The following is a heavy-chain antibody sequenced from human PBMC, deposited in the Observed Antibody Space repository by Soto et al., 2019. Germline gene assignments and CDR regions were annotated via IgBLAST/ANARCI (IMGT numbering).Heavy chain of an antibody. CDR1: GGSISSGGFF. CDR3: ARSTGTYFDY. J-gene: IGHJ4*02. CDR2: IYYTGGT. V-gene: IGHV4-31*03. D-gene: IGHD1-1*01. Sequence: PSETLSLTCTVSGGSISSGGFFWNWIRPHPGKGLEWIGYIYYTGGTDYNPSLKSRVTISRDTSKNHLSLILGSVTAADTAMYYCARSTGTYFDYWGQGTLVTVSS.